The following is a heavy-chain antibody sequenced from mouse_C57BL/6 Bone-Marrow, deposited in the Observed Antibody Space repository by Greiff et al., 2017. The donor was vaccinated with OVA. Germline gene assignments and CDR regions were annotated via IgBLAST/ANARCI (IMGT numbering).Heavy chain of an antibody. Sequence: EVKLMESGAELVRPGASVKLSCTASGYNIKDDYMHWVKQRPEQGLEWIGWIDPENGDTEYASKFQGKATITADTSSNPAYMQLSSLTSEDTAVYYCTRGCAYWGQGTLVTVSA. CDR3: TRGCAY. V-gene: IGHV14-4*01. J-gene: IGHJ3*01. CDR1: GYNIKDDY. CDR2: IDPENGDT.